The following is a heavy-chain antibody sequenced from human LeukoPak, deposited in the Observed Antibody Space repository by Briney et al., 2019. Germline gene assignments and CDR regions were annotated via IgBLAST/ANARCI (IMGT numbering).Heavy chain of an antibody. CDR2: INPNSGGT. J-gene: IGHJ4*02. D-gene: IGHD5-24*01. CDR3: SRDMRWLGSH. CDR1: GYTFTDYY. V-gene: IGHV1-2*02. Sequence: ASVTVSCKASGYTFTDYYVHWVRQAPGQGLEWMGWINPNSGGTNFAQKFQGRVTMTRDTSISTAYMEMSRLRSDDTAVYYCSRDMRWLGSHWGQGTLVTVSS.